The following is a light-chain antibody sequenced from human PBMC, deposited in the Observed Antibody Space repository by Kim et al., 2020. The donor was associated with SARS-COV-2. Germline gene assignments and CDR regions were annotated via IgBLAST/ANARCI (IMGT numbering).Light chain of an antibody. J-gene: IGLJ3*02. V-gene: IGLV3-19*01. CDR3: NSRDSSGNHLV. CDR2: GRN. Sequence: SSELTQDPAVSVALGQTVRITCQGDSLRNYYASWYQQKPRQAPVVVIYGRNDRPSGIPDRFSGSNSGNTASLTITGAQAGDEANNYCNSRDSSGNHLVFG. CDR1: SLRNYY.